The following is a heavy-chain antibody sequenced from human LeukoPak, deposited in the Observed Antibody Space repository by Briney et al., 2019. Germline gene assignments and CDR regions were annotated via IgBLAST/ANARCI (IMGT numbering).Heavy chain of an antibody. CDR1: GFTFSSYG. CDR2: ISGSGGST. CDR3: AKDIYDSGAPDY. D-gene: IGHD3-22*01. V-gene: IGHV3-23*01. Sequence: GGSLRLSCATSGFTFSSYGMSWVRQAPGKGLEWVSAISGSGGSTYYAAPVKGRFTISRDNSKNTLYLQMNSLRAEDTAVYYCAKDIYDSGAPDYWGQGTLVTVSS. J-gene: IGHJ4*02.